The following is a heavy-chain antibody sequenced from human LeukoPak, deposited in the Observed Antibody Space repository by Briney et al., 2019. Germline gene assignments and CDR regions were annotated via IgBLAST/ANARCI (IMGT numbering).Heavy chain of an antibody. CDR2: ISSSSSYI. D-gene: IGHD5-18*01. CDR1: GFTFSSYS. V-gene: IGHV3-21*01. J-gene: IGHJ1*01. CDR3: ASGGLHSYGYFQH. Sequence: GGSLRLSCAASGFTFSSYSMNWVRQAPGKGLEWVSSISSSSSYIYYADSVKGRFTISRDNAKNSLYLQMNSLRAEDTAVYYCASGGLHSYGYFQHWGQGTLVTVSS.